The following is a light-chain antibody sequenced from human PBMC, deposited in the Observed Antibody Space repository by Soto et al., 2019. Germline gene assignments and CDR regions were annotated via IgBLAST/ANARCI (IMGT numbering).Light chain of an antibody. CDR3: ATWDSSLSAGL. V-gene: IGLV1-51*02. CDR1: SSNTGNNY. J-gene: IGLJ1*01. CDR2: END. Sequence: QSALTQPPSVSAAPGQKGTISCSGSSSNTGNNYVSWYQQLPGTAPKLLIYENDKRPSGIPDRFSGSKSGTSATLGITGHQTGDEADYYCATWDSSLSAGLFGTGTKVTVL.